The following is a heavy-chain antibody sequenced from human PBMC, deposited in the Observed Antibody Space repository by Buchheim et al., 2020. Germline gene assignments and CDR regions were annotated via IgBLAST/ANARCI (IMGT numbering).Heavy chain of an antibody. CDR2: ISGSGGST. CDR3: AKDFSGYRVY. D-gene: IGHD6-13*01. J-gene: IGHJ4*02. CDR1: GSTFTNFA. Sequence: EVQLLESGGGLVQPGGSLRLSCAASGSTFTNFAMSWVRQAPGKGLEWVSAISGSGGSTFYADSVKGRFTISSDNSKNTLYLQMNSLRAEDAAVYYCAKDFSGYRVYWGQGTL. V-gene: IGHV3-23*01.